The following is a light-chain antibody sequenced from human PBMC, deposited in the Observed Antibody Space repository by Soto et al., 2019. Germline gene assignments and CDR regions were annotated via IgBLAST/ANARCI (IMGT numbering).Light chain of an antibody. CDR2: EHN. CDR3: QSYDSTNWV. Sequence: NFMLTQPHSVSESPGKTVAISCTGSSGSIASNYVQWYRQRPGSAPTTVIYEHNQRPSGVPDRFSGSIDISSNSASLTISGLKTEDEADYYCQSYDSTNWVFGGGTKLTVL. CDR1: SGSIASNY. J-gene: IGLJ3*02. V-gene: IGLV6-57*02.